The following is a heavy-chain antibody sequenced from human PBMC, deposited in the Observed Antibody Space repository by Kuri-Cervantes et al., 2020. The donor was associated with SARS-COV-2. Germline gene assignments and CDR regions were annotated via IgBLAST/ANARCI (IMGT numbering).Heavy chain of an antibody. Sequence: GESLKISCAASGFTFSSYSMNWVRQAPGKGLEWVSYISSSSSTIYYADSVKGRFTISRDNSKNTLSLQMNSLTTEDTAVYHCAKDVDAAGAYWYFDLWGRGTLVTVSS. CDR3: AKDVDAAGAYWYFDL. D-gene: IGHD6-13*01. CDR2: ISSSSSTI. CDR1: GFTFSSYS. J-gene: IGHJ2*01. V-gene: IGHV3-48*01.